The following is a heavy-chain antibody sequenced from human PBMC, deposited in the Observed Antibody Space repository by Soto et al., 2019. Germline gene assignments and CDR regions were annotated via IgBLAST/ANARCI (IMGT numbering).Heavy chain of an antibody. CDR2: IYYSGST. CDR3: ARDGYDILTGRTPANWFDP. CDR1: GGSISSGDYY. J-gene: IGHJ5*02. Sequence: PSETLSLTCTVSGGSISSGDYYWSWIRQPPGKGLEWIGYIYYSGSTYYNPSLKSRVTISVDTSKNQFSLKLSSVTAADTAVYYCARDGYDILTGRTPANWFDPWGQGTLVTVSS. D-gene: IGHD3-9*01. V-gene: IGHV4-30-4*01.